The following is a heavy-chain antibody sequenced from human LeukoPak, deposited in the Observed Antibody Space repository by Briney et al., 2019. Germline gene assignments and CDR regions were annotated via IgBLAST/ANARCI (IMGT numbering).Heavy chain of an antibody. CDR3: ARDPSYSSSWTSNDY. V-gene: IGHV1-2*02. Sequence: GASVKVSCKASGYTFTGYYMHWVRQAPGQGLEWMGWINPNSGGTNYAQKFQGRVTMTRDTSISTAYMELSRLRSDDTAVYYCARDPSYSSSWTSNDYWGQGTLVTVSS. J-gene: IGHJ4*02. CDR2: INPNSGGT. CDR1: GYTFTGYY. D-gene: IGHD6-13*01.